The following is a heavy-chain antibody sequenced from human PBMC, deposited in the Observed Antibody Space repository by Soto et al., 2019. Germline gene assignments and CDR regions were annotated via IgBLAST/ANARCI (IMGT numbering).Heavy chain of an antibody. CDR2: IYYSGST. CDR1: GGSISSGDYY. CDR3: ARAEGYSYGYCDY. V-gene: IGHV4-30-4*01. D-gene: IGHD5-18*01. Sequence: QVQLQESGPGLVKPSQTLSLTCTVSGGSISSGDYYWSWIRQPPGKGLEWIGYIYYSGSTYYNPSLKSRVTISVDTSKNQFSLKLSSGTAADTAVYYCARAEGYSYGYCDYWGQGTLVTVSS. J-gene: IGHJ4*02.